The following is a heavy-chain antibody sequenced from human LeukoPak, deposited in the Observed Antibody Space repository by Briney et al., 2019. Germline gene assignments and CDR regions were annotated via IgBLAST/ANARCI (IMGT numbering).Heavy chain of an antibody. Sequence: SVKVSCKASGGAFISYAISWVRQAPGQGLEWMGGIIPIFGTANYAQKFQGRVTITADESTSTAYMELSSLRSEDTAVYYCARAGAPYYYDSSGYFGARPYYYYGMDVWGQGTTVTVSS. CDR2: IIPIFGTA. CDR1: GGAFISYA. CDR3: ARAGAPYYYDSSGYFGARPYYYYGMDV. D-gene: IGHD3-22*01. V-gene: IGHV1-69*13. J-gene: IGHJ6*02.